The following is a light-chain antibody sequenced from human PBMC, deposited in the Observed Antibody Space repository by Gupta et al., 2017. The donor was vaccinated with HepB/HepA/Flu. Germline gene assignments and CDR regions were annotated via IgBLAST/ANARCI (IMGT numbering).Light chain of an antibody. CDR2: QDS. Sequence: YKLSQPLSVSVSPGQTASIPCSGDNLEDKYVCWYQQKPGQTPVVVIYQDSKRPAGIPARFSGSNSGNTATLTITGTHATEEADYYCQAWDSSVVVVFGGGTKLTVL. V-gene: IGLV3-1*01. J-gene: IGLJ2*01. CDR1: NLEDKY. CDR3: QAWDSSVVVV.